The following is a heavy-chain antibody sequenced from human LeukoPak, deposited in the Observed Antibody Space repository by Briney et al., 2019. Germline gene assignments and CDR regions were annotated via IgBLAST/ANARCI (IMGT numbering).Heavy chain of an antibody. CDR2: ISWNSGSI. CDR3: AKVVPPIAAAGWGFDY. V-gene: IGHV3-9*01. Sequence: GGSLRLSCAASGFTFDDYAMHWVRQAPGKGLEWVSGISWNSGSIGYADSVKGRFTISRDNAKNSLYLHLNSLRAEDTAVYYCAKVVPPIAAAGWGFDYWGQGTLVTVSS. J-gene: IGHJ4*02. CDR1: GFTFDDYA. D-gene: IGHD6-13*01.